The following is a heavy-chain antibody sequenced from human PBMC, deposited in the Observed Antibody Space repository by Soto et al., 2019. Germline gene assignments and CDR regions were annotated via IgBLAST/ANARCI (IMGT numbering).Heavy chain of an antibody. CDR2: ISYDGSNK. CDR3: AKYSSGWYPDYYFDY. D-gene: IGHD6-19*01. V-gene: IGHV3-30*18. CDR1: GFTFSSYG. J-gene: IGHJ4*02. Sequence: QVQLVESGGGVVQPGRSLRLSCAASGFTFSSYGMHWVRQAPGKGLEWVAVISYDGSNKYYADSVKGRFTISRDNSKNTLYLQMNSLRAEDTAGYYCAKYSSGWYPDYYFDYWGQGTLVTVSS.